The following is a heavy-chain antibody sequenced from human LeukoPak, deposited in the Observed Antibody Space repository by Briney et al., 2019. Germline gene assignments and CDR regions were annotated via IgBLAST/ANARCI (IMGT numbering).Heavy chain of an antibody. V-gene: IGHV3-23*01. CDR2: ISGSGGRT. D-gene: IGHD3-10*01. CDR3: AKDEGWASGHYFDY. Sequence: PGRSLRLSCAASGLTFNSYDMSWVRQAPGKGLEWVSAISGSGGRTYYVDSVKGRFTISRDNSKNTLYLQMNSLRAEHTAVYFCAKDEGWASGHYFDYWGQETLVSVFS. CDR1: GLTFNSYD. J-gene: IGHJ4*02.